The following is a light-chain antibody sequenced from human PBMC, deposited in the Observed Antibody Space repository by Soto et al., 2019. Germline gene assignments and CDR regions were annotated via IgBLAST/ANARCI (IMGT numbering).Light chain of an antibody. CDR2: ATS. Sequence: DIQMTQSPPFLSASVGDRVTITCRASQTVSSYLNWYQQKPGKDPKLLIYATSSLQSGVPSRFSGSGSGTDFTLTISSLQPEDFATYHCQQSYRSPWTFGQGTKVEIK. CDR1: QTVSSY. J-gene: IGKJ1*01. CDR3: QQSYRSPWT. V-gene: IGKV1-39*01.